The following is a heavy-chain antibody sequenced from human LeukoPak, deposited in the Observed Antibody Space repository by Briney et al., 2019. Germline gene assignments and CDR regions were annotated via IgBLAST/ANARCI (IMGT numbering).Heavy chain of an antibody. D-gene: IGHD5-12*01. J-gene: IGHJ4*02. CDR1: GGSISGSSYY. Sequence: SETLSLTCTVSGGSISGSSYYWGWIRQPPGKGLEWIGSIYYSGSTYYNPSLKSRVTISVDASKNQFSLKLSSVTAADTAVYYCARGIVATVFDYWGQGTLVTVSS. CDR2: IYYSGST. V-gene: IGHV4-39*01. CDR3: ARGIVATVFDY.